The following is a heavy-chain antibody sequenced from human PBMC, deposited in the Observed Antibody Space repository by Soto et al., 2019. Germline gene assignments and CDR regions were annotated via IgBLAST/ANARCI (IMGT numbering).Heavy chain of an antibody. CDR3: TRDRQMVQDWFDP. J-gene: IGHJ5*02. V-gene: IGHV3-21*01. CDR1: GFTFRSYN. Sequence: EVQLVESGGGLAKPGGSLRLSCVASGFTFRSYNMNWVRQAPGKGLEWVSFISSGSEYRYYADSVKGRFNISRDNAQNSLYLHLNSLRAEDTAVYYSTRDRQMVQDWFDPLGQCTPVTVSS. CDR2: ISSGSEYR. D-gene: IGHD6-13*01.